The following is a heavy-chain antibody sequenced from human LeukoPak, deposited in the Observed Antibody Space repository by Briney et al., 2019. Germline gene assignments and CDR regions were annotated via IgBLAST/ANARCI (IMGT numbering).Heavy chain of an antibody. CDR3: ARGCYSSFDY. Sequence: PQTPSLTCAISGDSLSNNNVAWNWIRQSPSRGLEWLGRTYYRSKWNTDYAVSVKSRITINSDTSKNQFSLQLNSVTPEDTAVYYCARGCYSSFDYWGRGTLVTVSS. CDR1: GDSLSNNNVA. J-gene: IGHJ4*02. CDR2: TYYRSKWNT. V-gene: IGHV6-1*01. D-gene: IGHD5-18*01.